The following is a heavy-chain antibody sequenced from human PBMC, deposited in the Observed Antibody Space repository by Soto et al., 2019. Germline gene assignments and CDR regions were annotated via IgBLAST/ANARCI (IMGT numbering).Heavy chain of an antibody. J-gene: IGHJ5*02. Sequence: QVQLQESGPGLVKSSETLSLTCTVSGGSINSFFWTWIRQPPGKGLEWIGHIYYTGSTDYNPSLKSRVTISVDRAKNQFSLKLTSVTAADTATYYCARQQQLDRWSQGILVAVYS. V-gene: IGHV4-59*08. D-gene: IGHD6-13*01. CDR1: GGSINSFF. CDR3: ARQQQLDR. CDR2: IYYTGST.